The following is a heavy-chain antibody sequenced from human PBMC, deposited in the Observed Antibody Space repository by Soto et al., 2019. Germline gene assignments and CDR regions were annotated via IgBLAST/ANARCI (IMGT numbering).Heavy chain of an antibody. Sequence: SETLSLTCTVSGGSISSSSYYWGWIRQPPGKGLEWIGSTYSSGSTYYNPSLKSRVTISVDTSKNQFSLKLRSVTAADTAVYYCARLNGYCVSTNCHGYYGMDVWGQGTTVTVSS. V-gene: IGHV4-39*01. CDR1: GGSISSSSYY. J-gene: IGHJ6*02. CDR3: ARLNGYCVSTNCHGYYGMDV. CDR2: TYSSGST. D-gene: IGHD2-2*03.